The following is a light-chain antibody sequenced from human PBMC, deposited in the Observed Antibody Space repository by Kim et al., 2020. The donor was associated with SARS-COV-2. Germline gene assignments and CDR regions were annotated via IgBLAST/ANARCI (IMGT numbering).Light chain of an antibody. Sequence: QSALTQPRSVSGSPGQSVTISCTGSSSDVGGYNYVSWYQQHPGKAPKLMIYDVSKRPSGVPDRFSGSKSGNTASLTISGLQAEDEADYYCCSKVFGG. V-gene: IGLV2-11*01. CDR2: DVS. J-gene: IGLJ2*01. CDR3: CSKV. CDR1: SSDVGGYNY.